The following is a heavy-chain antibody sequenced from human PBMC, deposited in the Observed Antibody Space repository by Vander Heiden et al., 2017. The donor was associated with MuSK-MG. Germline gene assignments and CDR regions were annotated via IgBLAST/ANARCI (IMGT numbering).Heavy chain of an antibody. CDR2: MNSDESRT. V-gene: IGHV3-74*01. J-gene: IGHJ6*02. D-gene: IGHD1-26*01. Sequence: EVQLVESVGGLVQPGGSLRLSCAASGFTFSSYWMPWVRQAPGKGLVWVSRMNSDESRTSYADAGKGRFTISRDNAKNTRYLQMKSMRAEETAVYYCAIDDSGGDLLSGMDVWCQGTTVTVYS. CDR3: AIDDSGGDLLSGMDV. CDR1: GFTFSSYW.